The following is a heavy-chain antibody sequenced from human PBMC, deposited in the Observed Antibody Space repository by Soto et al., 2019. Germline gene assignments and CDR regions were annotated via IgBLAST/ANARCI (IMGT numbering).Heavy chain of an antibody. CDR1: GGSFSGYY. Sequence: LSLTCAVYGGSFSGYYWSWIRQPPGKGLEWIGEINHSGSTNYNPSLKSRVTISVDTSKNQFSLKLSSVTAAATAVYYCPRGTPMYSSGWYGWESWFDPSCQGPLVTVSS. D-gene: IGHD6-19*01. CDR2: INHSGST. V-gene: IGHV4-34*01. CDR3: PRGTPMYSSGWYGWESWFDP. J-gene: IGHJ5*02.